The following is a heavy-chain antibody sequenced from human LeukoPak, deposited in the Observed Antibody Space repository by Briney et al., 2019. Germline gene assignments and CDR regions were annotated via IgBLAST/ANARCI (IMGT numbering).Heavy chain of an antibody. CDR2: ISAYNGNT. CDR1: GYTFTSYG. V-gene: IGHV1-18*01. D-gene: IGHD3-22*01. CDR3: ARVSRYYYDSSGYDAFDI. J-gene: IGHJ3*02. Sequence: ASVKVSCKASGYTFTSYGISWVRQAPGQGLEWMGWISAYNGNTNYAQKLQGRVTMTTDTSTSTAYMELSSLRSEDTAVYYCARVSRYYYDSSGYDAFDIWGQGTMVTVSS.